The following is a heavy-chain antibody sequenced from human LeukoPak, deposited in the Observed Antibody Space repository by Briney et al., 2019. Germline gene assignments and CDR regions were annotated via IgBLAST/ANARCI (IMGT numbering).Heavy chain of an antibody. J-gene: IGHJ4*02. CDR2: ISSSGSTI. Sequence: GGSLRLSCAASGFPFSSYEMNWVRQAPGKGLEWVSYISSSGSTIYYADSVKGRFTISRDNAKNSLYLQMNSLRAEDTAVYYCAITRSSSWYYWGQGTLVTVSS. D-gene: IGHD6-13*01. V-gene: IGHV3-48*03. CDR1: GFPFSSYE. CDR3: AITRSSSWYY.